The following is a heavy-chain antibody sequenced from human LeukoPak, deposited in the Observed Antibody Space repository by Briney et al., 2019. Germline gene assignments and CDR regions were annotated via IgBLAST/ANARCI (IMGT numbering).Heavy chain of an antibody. CDR1: GFTFSSYA. CDR2: ISCSGGST. CDR3: AKALSPRGYYYYMDV. J-gene: IGHJ6*03. V-gene: IGHV3-23*01. Sequence: GGSLRLSCAASGFTFSSYAMSWVRQAPGKGLEWVSAISCSGGSTYYADSVKGRFTISRDNSKNTLYLQMNSLRAEDTAVYYCAKALSPRGYYYYMDVWGKGTTVTVSS.